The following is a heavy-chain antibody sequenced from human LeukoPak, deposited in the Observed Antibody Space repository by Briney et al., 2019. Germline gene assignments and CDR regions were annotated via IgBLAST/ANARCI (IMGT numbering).Heavy chain of an antibody. V-gene: IGHV3-66*01. CDR1: GFTVSSNY. CDR3: ARDWARGIAKDY. D-gene: IGHD2-21*01. J-gene: IGHJ4*02. CDR2: IYSGGST. Sequence: GGSLRLSCAASGFTVSSNYMSWVRQAPGKGLEWVSVIYSGGSTYYADSVKGRFTISRGNSKNTLYLQMNSLRAEDTAVYYCARDWARGIAKDYWGQGTLVTVSS.